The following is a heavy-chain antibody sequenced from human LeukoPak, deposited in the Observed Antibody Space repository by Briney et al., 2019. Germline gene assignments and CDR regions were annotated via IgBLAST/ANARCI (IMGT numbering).Heavy chain of an antibody. D-gene: IGHD6-13*01. CDR1: GFTFSDYY. J-gene: IGHJ4*02. CDR3: ARVAKERVGGVYYFDY. Sequence: GGSLTLSCAASGFTFSDYYMHWIRQPTGKGLEWVSSIDTTGDTYYNPSVKGRFTISIDTAKNYLYLQMNSLSAGDTAVYYCARVAKERVGGVYYFDYWGQGTLVTVSS. V-gene: IGHV3-13*01. CDR2: IDTTGDT.